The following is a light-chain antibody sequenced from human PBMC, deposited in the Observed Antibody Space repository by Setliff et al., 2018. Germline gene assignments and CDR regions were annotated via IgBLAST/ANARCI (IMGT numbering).Light chain of an antibody. CDR2: EAS. Sequence: DIQMTQSPSTLSASVGDRVTITCRASQSINTRLAWHQQKPGKAPKVLIHEASNLKSGVPSRFSGSGSGTEFTLTISSLQPDDFATYYCQQYENFWTFGQGTKVDIK. CDR3: QQYENFWT. CDR1: QSINTR. J-gene: IGKJ1*01. V-gene: IGKV1-5*03.